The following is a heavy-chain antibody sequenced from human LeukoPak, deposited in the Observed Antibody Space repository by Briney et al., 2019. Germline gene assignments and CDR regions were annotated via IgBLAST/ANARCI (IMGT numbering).Heavy chain of an antibody. CDR3: ARGHGYCGSGSYQSRLYYGMDV. V-gene: IGHV4-34*01. CDR2: INHSGST. Sequence: PSETLSLTCAVYGGSFSGYYWSWIRQPPGKGLEWIGEINHSGSTNYNPSLKSRVTISVDTSKNQFSLKLSSVTAADTAVYYCARGHGYCGSGSYQSRLYYGMDVWGQGTTVTVSS. D-gene: IGHD3-10*01. J-gene: IGHJ6*02. CDR1: GGSFSGYY.